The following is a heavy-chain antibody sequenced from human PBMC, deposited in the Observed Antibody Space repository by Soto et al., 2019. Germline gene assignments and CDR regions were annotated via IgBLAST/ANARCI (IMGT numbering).Heavy chain of an antibody. CDR2: IYPGDSDT. CDR3: ARQGFLWFGESKDYYMDV. CDR1: GYSFTSYW. J-gene: IGHJ6*03. V-gene: IGHV5-51*01. D-gene: IGHD3-10*01. Sequence: GESLKISCKGSGYSFTSYWIGWVRQMPGKGLEWMGIIYPGDSDTRYSPSFQGQVTISADKSISTAYLQWSSLKASDTAMYYCARQGFLWFGESKDYYMDVWGKGTTVTVSS.